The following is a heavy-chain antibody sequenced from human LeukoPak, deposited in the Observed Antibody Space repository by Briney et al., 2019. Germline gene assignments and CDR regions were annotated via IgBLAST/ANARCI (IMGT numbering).Heavy chain of an antibody. CDR3: AKDGYSSWYSMDV. CDR1: GFTFSSYG. CDR2: ISYDGSNK. J-gene: IGHJ6*02. D-gene: IGHD5-18*01. V-gene: IGHV3-30*18. Sequence: GGSLRLSCAAPGFTFSSYGMHWVRQAPGKGLEWVAVISYDGSNKYYADSVKGRFTISRDNSKNTLYLQMNSLRAEDTAVYYCAKDGYSSWYSMDVWGQGTTVTVSS.